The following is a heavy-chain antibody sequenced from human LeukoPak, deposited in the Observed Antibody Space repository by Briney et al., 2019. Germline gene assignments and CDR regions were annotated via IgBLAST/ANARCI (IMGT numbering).Heavy chain of an antibody. CDR1: GGSISSGGYY. CDR3: AREIRYADGPPHNTGFDY. D-gene: IGHD4-17*01. Sequence: SETLSLTCTVSGGSISSGGYYWSWIRQHPGKGLEWIGYIYYSGSTYYNPSLKSRVTISVDTSKNQFSLKLSSVTAADTAVYYCAREIRYADGPPHNTGFDYWGQGTLVTVSS. CDR2: IYYSGST. V-gene: IGHV4-31*03. J-gene: IGHJ4*02.